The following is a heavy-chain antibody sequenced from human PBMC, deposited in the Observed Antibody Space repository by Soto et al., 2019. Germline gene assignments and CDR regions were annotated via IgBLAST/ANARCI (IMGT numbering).Heavy chain of an antibody. CDR1: GGSFSGYY. CDR3: ARDKITGLFDY. V-gene: IGHV4-34*01. Sequence: SETLSLTCAVYGGSFSGYYWTWIRQPPGTGLEWIGEINHSGSTNYNPSLKSRVTISVDTSKNQFSQKLTSVTAADTAVYYCARDKITGLFDYWGQGTLVTVSS. CDR2: INHSGST. J-gene: IGHJ4*02. D-gene: IGHD2-8*02.